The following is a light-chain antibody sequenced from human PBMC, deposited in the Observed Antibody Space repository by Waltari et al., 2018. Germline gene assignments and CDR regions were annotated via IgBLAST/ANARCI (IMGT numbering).Light chain of an antibody. J-gene: IGLJ2*01. CDR1: NSNIRYNY. V-gene: IGLV1-47*01. CDR3: AAWDDSLRAVI. CDR2: RKD. Sequence: SALTQPPSASGTPGQRVTISCSGSNSNIRYNYVYWYQHLPGKTPTLLIYRKDLRPSGVPDRFSGSKSASSGSLAISGLRSEDEADYYCAAWDDSLRAVIFGGGTKLTVL.